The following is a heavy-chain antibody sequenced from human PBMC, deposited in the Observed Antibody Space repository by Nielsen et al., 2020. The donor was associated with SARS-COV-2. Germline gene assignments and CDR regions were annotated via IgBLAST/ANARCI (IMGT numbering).Heavy chain of an antibody. V-gene: IGHV1-69*04. CDR1: GYTFTSYD. J-gene: IGHJ4*02. D-gene: IGHD3-22*01. Sequence: SVKVSCKASGYTFTSYDINWVRQAPGQGLEWMGRIIPILGIANYAQKFQGRVTITADKSTSTAYMELSSLRSEDTAVYYCARGLGYSLPFDYWGQGTLVTVSS. CDR2: IIPILGIA. CDR3: ARGLGYSLPFDY.